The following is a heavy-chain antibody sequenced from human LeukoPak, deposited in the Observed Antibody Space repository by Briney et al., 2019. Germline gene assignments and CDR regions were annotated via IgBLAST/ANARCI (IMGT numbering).Heavy chain of an antibody. J-gene: IGHJ4*02. D-gene: IGHD1-26*01. CDR1: GFTFSSYA. V-gene: IGHV3-23*01. Sequence: PGGSLRLSCAASGFTFSSYAMSWVRQAPEKGLEWVSTISGSGGGTYYADSVKGRFTISRDDSKNTLYLQMKSLRAEDTAVYYCAKDLGRYRNNYFDYWGQGTLVTVSS. CDR3: AKDLGRYRNNYFDY. CDR2: ISGSGGGT.